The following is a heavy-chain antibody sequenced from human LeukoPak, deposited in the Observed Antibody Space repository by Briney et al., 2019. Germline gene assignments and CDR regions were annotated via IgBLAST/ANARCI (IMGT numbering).Heavy chain of an antibody. Sequence: GGSLRLSCAASGFTFSSYAMSWVRQAPGKGLEWGSAISGSGGSTYYADSVKGRFTISRDNAKNSLYLQMNSLRAEDTAVYYCARDYYDSSGYLDPWGQGTLVTVSS. J-gene: IGHJ5*02. V-gene: IGHV3-23*01. D-gene: IGHD3-22*01. CDR2: ISGSGGST. CDR1: GFTFSSYA. CDR3: ARDYYDSSGYLDP.